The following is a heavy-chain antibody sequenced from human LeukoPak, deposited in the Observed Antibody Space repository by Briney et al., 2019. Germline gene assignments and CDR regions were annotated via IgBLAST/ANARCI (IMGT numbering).Heavy chain of an antibody. CDR3: ARVGRFLEWLLHYFDY. D-gene: IGHD3-3*01. Sequence: GASVTVSCTASGYTFTSYGISWVRQAPGQGLNWMGLISGYNGNTNYAQKLQGRVTMTTDTSTSTAYMEPRSLRSDDTAVYYCARVGRFLEWLLHYFDYWGQGTLVTVSS. CDR2: ISGYNGNT. CDR1: GYTFTSYG. V-gene: IGHV1-18*01. J-gene: IGHJ4*02.